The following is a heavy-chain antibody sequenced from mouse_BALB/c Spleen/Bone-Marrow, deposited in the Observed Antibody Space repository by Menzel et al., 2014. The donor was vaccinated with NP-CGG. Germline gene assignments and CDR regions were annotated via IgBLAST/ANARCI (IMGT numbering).Heavy chain of an antibody. V-gene: IGHV14-3*02. D-gene: IGHD1-1*01. CDR1: GFNIKDTY. CDR3: ANYYYGSSLFAY. CDR2: IDPANGNT. Sequence: VQLQHPGAELVKPGASVKLSYTASGFNIKDTYMHWVKQRPEQGLEWIGRIDPANGNTKYDPKFQGKATITADTSSNTAYLQLSSLTSEDTAVYYCANYYYGSSLFAYWDQGTLVTVSA. J-gene: IGHJ3*01.